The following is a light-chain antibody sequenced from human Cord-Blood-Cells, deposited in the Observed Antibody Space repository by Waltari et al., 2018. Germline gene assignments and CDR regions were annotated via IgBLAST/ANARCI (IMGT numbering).Light chain of an antibody. V-gene: IGLV2-14*03. CDR1: SSDLGGYNY. J-gene: IGLJ3*02. CDR3: SSYTSSSTWV. Sequence: QSALTPPAPVSGSPGQSITISCTGTSSDLGGYNYVSWYQQHPGKAPNLMIYDVSNRPSGVSNRFSGSKSGNTASLTISGRQAEDEADYYCSSYTSSSTWVFGGGTKLTVL. CDR2: DVS.